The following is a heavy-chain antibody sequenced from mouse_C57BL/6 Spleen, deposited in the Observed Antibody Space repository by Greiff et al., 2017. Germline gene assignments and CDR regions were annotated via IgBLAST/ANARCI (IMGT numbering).Heavy chain of an antibody. CDR3: ARYYYGSSLAWFAY. Sequence: QVQLQQSGAELVKPGASVKISCKASGYAFSSYWMNWVKQRPGKGLEWIGQIYPGDGDTNYNGKFKGKATLTADKSSSTAYMQLSSLTSEDSAVYFCARYYYGSSLAWFAYWGQGTLVTVSA. CDR2: IYPGDGDT. J-gene: IGHJ3*01. D-gene: IGHD1-1*01. CDR1: GYAFSSYW. V-gene: IGHV1-80*01.